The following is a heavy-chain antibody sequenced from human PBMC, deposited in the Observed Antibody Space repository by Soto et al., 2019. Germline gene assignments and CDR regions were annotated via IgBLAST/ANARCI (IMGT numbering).Heavy chain of an antibody. Sequence: GESLKISCKVSGYSFTSYWIGWVRQMPGKGLEWMGIIYPGDSDTRYSPSFQGQVTISADKSISTAYLQWSSLKASDTAMYYCARSPCTSCYWFDPWGQGTLVTVSS. CDR2: IYPGDSDT. V-gene: IGHV5-51*01. CDR1: GYSFTSYW. CDR3: ARSPCTSCYWFDP. J-gene: IGHJ5*02. D-gene: IGHD2-2*01.